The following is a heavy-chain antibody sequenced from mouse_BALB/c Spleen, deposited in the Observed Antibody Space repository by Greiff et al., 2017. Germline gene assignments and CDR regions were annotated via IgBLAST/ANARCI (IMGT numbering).Heavy chain of an antibody. Sequence: VKLMESGPGLVAPSQSLSITCTVSGFSLTNSGVHWVRQSPGKGLEWLGVIWGDGSTNYNSAFKSRLSISKDNSKSQVFLKMNSLQTDDTARYYCAKDNLYAMDYWGQGTSVTVSS. CDR2: IWGDGST. CDR3: AKDNLYAMDY. J-gene: IGHJ4*01. CDR1: GFSLTNSG. V-gene: IGHV2-6-6*01. D-gene: IGHD1-3*01.